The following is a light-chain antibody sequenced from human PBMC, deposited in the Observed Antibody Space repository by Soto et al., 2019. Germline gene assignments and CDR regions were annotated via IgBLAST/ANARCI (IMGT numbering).Light chain of an antibody. Sequence: DIQMTQSPSSLSASVGDRGTITCRAGQSISNFLNWYQQKPGKAPKLLIYAASSLQSGVPSRFSGSVSGTDFTLTISSLQPEDFATYFCQESYSTPPWTFGQGTKVEIK. CDR1: QSISNF. CDR3: QESYSTPPWT. CDR2: AAS. V-gene: IGKV1-39*01. J-gene: IGKJ1*01.